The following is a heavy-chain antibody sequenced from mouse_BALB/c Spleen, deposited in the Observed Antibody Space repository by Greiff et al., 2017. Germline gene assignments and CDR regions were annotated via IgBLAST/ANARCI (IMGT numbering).Heavy chain of an antibody. CDR2: IWSGGST. CDR1: GFSLTSYG. CDR3: ARKRACSSDVDYYAMDY. Sequence: VQGVESGPGLVQPSQSLSITCTVSGFSLTSYGVHWVRQSPGKGLEWLGVIWSGGSTDYNAAFISRLSISKDNSKSQVFFKMNSLQADDTAIYYCARKRACSSDVDYYAMDYWGQGTSVTVSS. J-gene: IGHJ4*01. D-gene: IGHD6-1*01. V-gene: IGHV2-4-1*01.